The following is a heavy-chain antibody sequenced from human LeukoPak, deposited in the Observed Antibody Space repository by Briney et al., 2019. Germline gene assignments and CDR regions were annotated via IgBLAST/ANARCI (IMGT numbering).Heavy chain of an antibody. CDR1: GGSVGSGSYY. CDR2: AHHRGST. J-gene: IGHJ4*02. D-gene: IGHD6-19*01. Sequence: SSETLSLTCTVSGGSVGSGSYYWSWIRQPPGKGLEWIGYAHHRGSTNYNPSLKSRVTISVDTSKNQFSLKLNSVTAADTAVYYCATEGTYSSGWYDYWGQGTLVTVSS. CDR3: ATEGTYSSGWYDY. V-gene: IGHV4-61*01.